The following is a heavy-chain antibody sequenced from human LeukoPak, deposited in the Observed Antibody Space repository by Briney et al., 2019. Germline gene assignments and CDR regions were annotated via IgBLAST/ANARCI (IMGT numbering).Heavy chain of an antibody. V-gene: IGHV3-48*01. J-gene: IGHJ4*02. D-gene: IGHD3-16*01. CDR3: VRDLNWAFDY. CDR1: GFTFSRYT. Sequence: GGSLRLSCAASGFTFSRYTMNWVCQAPGKELKWISNIRSESSSTTYADSVKGRFTISRDNAKNSLYLQINSLRAEDTAVYYCVRDLNWAFDYWGQGTLVTVSS. CDR2: IRSESSST.